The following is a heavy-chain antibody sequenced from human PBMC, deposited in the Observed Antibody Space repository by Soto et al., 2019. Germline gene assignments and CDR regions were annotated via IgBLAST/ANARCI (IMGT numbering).Heavy chain of an antibody. CDR2: IYHGGII. CDR1: GDSINSDDW. J-gene: IGHJ4*02. Sequence: PSETLSITCAVSGDSINSDDWWNWVRQSPGKGLEWIGEIYHGGIINYNPSLKSRITIFMDKSKNQFSLNLFYVTAADTAVYYCARDHRYGDNRAFDYWGRGAQVTVS. D-gene: IGHD3-16*02. CDR3: ARDHRYGDNRAFDY. V-gene: IGHV4-4*02.